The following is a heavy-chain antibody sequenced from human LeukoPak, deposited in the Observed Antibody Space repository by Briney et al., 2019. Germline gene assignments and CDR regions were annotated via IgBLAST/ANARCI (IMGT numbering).Heavy chain of an antibody. V-gene: IGHV1-8*01. Sequence: ASVKVSCKASGYTFTNYDINWVRQATGQGLEWMGWMNPNSGNTGYAQKFQGRVTMTRDTSISTAYMELSSLKSEDTAVYYCARAMVRGVNVVGYWGQGTLVTVSP. D-gene: IGHD3-10*01. CDR2: MNPNSGNT. J-gene: IGHJ4*02. CDR1: GYTFTNYD. CDR3: ARAMVRGVNVVGY.